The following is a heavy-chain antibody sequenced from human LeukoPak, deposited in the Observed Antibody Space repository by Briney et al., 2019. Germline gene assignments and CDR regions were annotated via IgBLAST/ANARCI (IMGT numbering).Heavy chain of an antibody. CDR2: ISDSGDNT. CDR1: GFTFSTYA. D-gene: IGHD6-13*01. Sequence: GGSLRLSCAASGFTFSTYAMNWVRQAPGKGLEWVSLISDSGDNTYYADSVKGRFTISRDNSKNTVSLQMSSLRADDTAVYYCAKTRPLDSSSWSHGDYWGQGTLVTVSS. J-gene: IGHJ4*02. CDR3: AKTRPLDSSSWSHGDY. V-gene: IGHV3-23*01.